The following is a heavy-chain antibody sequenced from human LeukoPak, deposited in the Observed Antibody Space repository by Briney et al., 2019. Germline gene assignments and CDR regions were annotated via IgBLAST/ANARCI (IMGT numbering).Heavy chain of an antibody. CDR2: ISYDGSNK. J-gene: IGHJ5*02. CDR1: GFTFSSYA. CDR3: ARAFRIVVDWFDP. V-gene: IGHV3-30-3*01. D-gene: IGHD2-21*01. Sequence: GGSLRLSCAASGFTFSSYAMHWVRQAPGKGLEWVAVISYDGSNKYYADSVKGRFTISRDNSKNTLYLQMNSLRAEDTAVYYCARAFRIVVDWFDPWGQGTLVTVSS.